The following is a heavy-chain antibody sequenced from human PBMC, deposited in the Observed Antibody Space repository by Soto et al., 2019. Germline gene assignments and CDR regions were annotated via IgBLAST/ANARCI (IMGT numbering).Heavy chain of an antibody. Sequence: GGSLRLSCAASGFTFSSYEMNWVRQAPGKGLEWVSYISSSGSTIYYADSVKGRFTISRDNAKNSLYLQMNSLRAEDTAVYYCARELRYFDWLEYYGIDVWGQGTTVPVYS. CDR1: GFTFSSYE. D-gene: IGHD3-9*01. CDR2: ISSSGSTI. CDR3: ARELRYFDWLEYYGIDV. V-gene: IGHV3-48*03. J-gene: IGHJ6*02.